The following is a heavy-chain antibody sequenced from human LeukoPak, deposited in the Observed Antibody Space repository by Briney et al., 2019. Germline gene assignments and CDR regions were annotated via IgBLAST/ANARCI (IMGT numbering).Heavy chain of an antibody. CDR2: ISSSSSYI. CDR1: GFTFSRYS. V-gene: IGHV3-21*01. CDR3: ARDLNWETY. Sequence: PGESLRLSCAASGFTFSRYSMNWVRQAPGKGLEWVSSISSSSSYIYYVDSVKGRFTISRDNAKNSLYLQMNSLRVEDTAVYYCARDLNWETYWGQGTLVSVSS. J-gene: IGHJ4*02. D-gene: IGHD7-27*01.